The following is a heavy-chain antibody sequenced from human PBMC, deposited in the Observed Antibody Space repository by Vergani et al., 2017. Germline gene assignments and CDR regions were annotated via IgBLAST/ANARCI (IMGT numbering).Heavy chain of an antibody. Sequence: QVQLQESGPGLVRPSQTLSLTCTVSGGSIRSGSYYWSWFRQPAGKGLEWIGRFYTGGGTSYNPALKSRVTISVDTSKNQFSLQLSSVTAADTAVYYCARDPLCSTTWPFLLLDMDVWGQGTTVTVSS. D-gene: IGHD6-13*01. CDR1: GGSIRSGSYY. J-gene: IGHJ6*02. CDR2: FYTGGGT. CDR3: ARDPLCSTTWPFLLLDMDV. V-gene: IGHV4-61*02.